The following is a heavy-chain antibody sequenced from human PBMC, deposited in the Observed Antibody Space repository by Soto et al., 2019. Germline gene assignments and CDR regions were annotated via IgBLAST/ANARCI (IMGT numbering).Heavy chain of an antibody. D-gene: IGHD3-10*01. CDR3: ARVGWFGELLNWFDP. CDR2: INHSGST. CDR1: GGSFSGYY. J-gene: IGHJ5*02. Sequence: SETLSLTCAVYGGSFSGYYWSWIRQPPGKGLEWIGEINHSGSTNYNPSLKSRVTISVDTSKNQFSLKLSSVTAADTAVYYCARVGWFGELLNWFDPWGQGTLVTVSS. V-gene: IGHV4-34*01.